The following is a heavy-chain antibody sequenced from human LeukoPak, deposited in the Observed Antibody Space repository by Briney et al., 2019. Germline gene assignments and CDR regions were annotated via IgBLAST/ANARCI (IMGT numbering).Heavy chain of an antibody. V-gene: IGHV3-48*03. CDR2: ISPSGDTI. CDR3: ARDGIDY. D-gene: IGHD1-26*01. Sequence: GGSLRLSCAASGFTFRNYEMNWVRQAPGKGLEWVSHISPSGDTIYYADSVKGRFTISRDNAKDSVNLQMNSLRVEDTAVYYCARDGIDYWGQGTLVTVSS. J-gene: IGHJ4*02. CDR1: GFTFRNYE.